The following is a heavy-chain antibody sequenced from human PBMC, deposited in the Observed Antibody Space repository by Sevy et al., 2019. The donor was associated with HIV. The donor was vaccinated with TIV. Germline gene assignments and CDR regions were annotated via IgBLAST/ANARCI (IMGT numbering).Heavy chain of an antibody. Sequence: GGSLRSSCAASGFTFSSYAMSWVRQAPGKGLEWVSAISGSGGSTYYADSVKGRFTISRDNSKNTLYLQMNSLRAEDTAVYYCAKDKVDSIKRGAFDIWGQGTMVTVSS. CDR2: ISGSGGST. V-gene: IGHV3-23*01. CDR1: GFTFSSYA. D-gene: IGHD3-3*02. CDR3: AKDKVDSIKRGAFDI. J-gene: IGHJ3*02.